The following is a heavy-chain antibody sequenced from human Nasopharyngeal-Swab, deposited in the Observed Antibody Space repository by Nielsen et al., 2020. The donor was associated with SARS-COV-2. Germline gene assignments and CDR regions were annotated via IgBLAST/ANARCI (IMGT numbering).Heavy chain of an antibody. CDR2: IYHSGST. J-gene: IGHJ6*02. CDR3: AGGEGVLNHTSYYGSGSYYLYYYGMDV. CDR1: GGSISSYY. D-gene: IGHD3-10*01. Sequence: SETLSLTCTVSGGSISSYYWRWIRQPPGKGLEWIGYIYHSGSTNYNPSLKSRVTITVDTSKNQFSLRLSSVTAADTAVYYCAGGEGVLNHTSYYGSGSYYLYYYGMDVWGQGTTVTVSS. V-gene: IGHV4-59*12.